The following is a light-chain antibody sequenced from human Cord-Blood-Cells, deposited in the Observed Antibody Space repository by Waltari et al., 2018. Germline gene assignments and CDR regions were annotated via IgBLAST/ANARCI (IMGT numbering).Light chain of an antibody. Sequence: QSALTQPASVSGSPGQPITISCTGTSSDVGGYNYVPWYQQHPGKAPKLMIYDVSNRPSGVSNRFSGSKSGNTASLTISGLQAEDEADYYCSSYTSSSTVFGGGTKLTVL. CDR3: SSYTSSSTV. CDR2: DVS. CDR1: SSDVGGYNY. V-gene: IGLV2-14*01. J-gene: IGLJ2*01.